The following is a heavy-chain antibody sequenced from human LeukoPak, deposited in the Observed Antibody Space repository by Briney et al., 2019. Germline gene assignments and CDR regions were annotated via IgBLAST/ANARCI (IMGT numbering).Heavy chain of an antibody. CDR1: GGSISSSKW. D-gene: IGHD4-17*01. Sequence: SGTLSLTCAVTGGSISSSKWWSWVRQTPGKGLEWIGEIYHSGSTNYNPSLKSRVTISVDKSKNQFSLKLSSVTAADTAVYYCARDQDGDYGRNYFDYWGQGTLVTVSS. V-gene: IGHV4-4*02. J-gene: IGHJ4*02. CDR3: ARDQDGDYGRNYFDY. CDR2: IYHSGST.